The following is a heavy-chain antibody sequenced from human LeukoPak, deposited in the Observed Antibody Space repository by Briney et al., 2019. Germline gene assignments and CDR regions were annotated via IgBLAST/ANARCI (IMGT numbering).Heavy chain of an antibody. CDR2: INPNSGGT. Sequence: ASVKVSCKASGYTFTSYGISWVRQAPGQGLEWMGRINPNSGGTNYAQKLQGRVTMTRDTSISTAYMELSRLRSDDTAVYYCARVRYGSGSYYDTDPWGQGTLVTVSS. J-gene: IGHJ5*02. V-gene: IGHV1-2*06. CDR1: GYTFTSYG. CDR3: ARVRYGSGSYYDTDP. D-gene: IGHD3-10*01.